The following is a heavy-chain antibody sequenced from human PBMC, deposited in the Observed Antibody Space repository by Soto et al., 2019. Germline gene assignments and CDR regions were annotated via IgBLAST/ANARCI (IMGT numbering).Heavy chain of an antibody. V-gene: IGHV3-21*01. Sequence: GGSLRLSCAASGFTFSSYSMNWVRQAPGKGLEWVSSISSSSSYIYYADSVKGRFTISRDNAKNSLYLQMNSLRAEDTAVYYCARVGTTGTAYYFDYWGQGTLVTVSS. CDR1: GFTFSSYS. D-gene: IGHD1-1*01. CDR2: ISSSSSYI. J-gene: IGHJ4*02. CDR3: ARVGTTGTAYYFDY.